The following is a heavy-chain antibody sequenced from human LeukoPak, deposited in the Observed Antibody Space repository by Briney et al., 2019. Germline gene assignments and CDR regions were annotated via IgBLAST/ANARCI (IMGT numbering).Heavy chain of an antibody. CDR1: GSTFTSYD. CDR3: ARALSWTTESYYYMDV. V-gene: IGHV1-8*01. J-gene: IGHJ6*03. CDR2: MNPHSGNT. D-gene: IGHD3/OR15-3a*01. Sequence: ASVKVSCKASGSTFTSYDINWVRQATGQGLEWMGWMNPHSGNTGYAQKFQGRGTMTKNTSITTAYMELSSLRSEDTAVYYCARALSWTTESYYYMDVWGKGTTVTVSS.